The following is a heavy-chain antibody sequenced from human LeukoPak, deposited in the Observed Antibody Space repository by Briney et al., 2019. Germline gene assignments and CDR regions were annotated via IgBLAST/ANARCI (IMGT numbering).Heavy chain of an antibody. CDR1: GYSITSGYY. Sequence: SETLSLTCTVSGYSITSGYYWGWIRQPPGKGLEWIGSIYHSGSTYYNPSLKSRVTISVDTSKNQFSLKLSSVTAADTAVYYCARARVYSRSSFDYWGQGTLVTVSS. CDR2: IYHSGST. CDR3: ARARVYSRSSFDY. V-gene: IGHV4-38-2*02. D-gene: IGHD6-6*01. J-gene: IGHJ4*02.